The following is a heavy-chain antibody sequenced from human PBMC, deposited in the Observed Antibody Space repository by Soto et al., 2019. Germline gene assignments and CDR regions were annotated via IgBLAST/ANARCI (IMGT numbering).Heavy chain of an antibody. CDR3: ARHRRTTVAKFYFDN. V-gene: IGHV4-59*08. D-gene: IGHD4-4*01. CDR1: GGSINSYC. CDR2: IFDSGNA. Sequence: QVQLQESGPGLVKPSETLSLTCTVSGGSINSYCWSWIRQPPGKGLEWIAYIFDSGNANYNTSLKSRVTISVDTSKNQFSLKLTSVTAADTAAYYCARHRRTTVAKFYFDNWGQGALVTVSS. J-gene: IGHJ4*02.